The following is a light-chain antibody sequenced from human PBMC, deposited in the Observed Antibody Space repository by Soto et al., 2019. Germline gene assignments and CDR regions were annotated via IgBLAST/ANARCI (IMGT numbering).Light chain of an antibody. V-gene: IGLV2-14*01. CDR2: DVS. CDR3: SSYTSSSTLV. CDR1: SSDVGCYNY. J-gene: IGLJ2*01. Sequence: QSALTQPASVSGSPGQSITISCTGTSSDVGCYNYVSWYQQHPGKAPKLMIYDVSNRPSGVSNRFSGSKSGNTAPLTISGLQAEDEADYYCSSYTSSSTLVFGGGTKLTVL.